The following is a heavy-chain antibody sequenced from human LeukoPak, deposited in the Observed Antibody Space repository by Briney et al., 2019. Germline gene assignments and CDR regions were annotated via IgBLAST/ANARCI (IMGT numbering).Heavy chain of an antibody. CDR3: ARRSSSFDY. V-gene: IGHV4-59*01. CDR2: IYYSGST. Sequence: PSDTLSLTGTVSGGSISSYYWSWIRQPPRKGLEWIGYIYYSGSTNYNPSLKSRVTISVDTSKNQFSLKLSSVTAADTAVYYCARRSSSFDYWGQGTLVTVSS. CDR1: GGSISSYY. J-gene: IGHJ4*02. D-gene: IGHD6-13*01.